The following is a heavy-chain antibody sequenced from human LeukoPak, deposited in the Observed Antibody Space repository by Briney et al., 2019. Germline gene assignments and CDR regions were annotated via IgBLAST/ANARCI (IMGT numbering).Heavy chain of an antibody. CDR2: IIPISGTA. D-gene: IGHD4-17*01. CDR3: ARPFGDYPYATFDY. CDR1: GGPFNSYP. V-gene: IGHV1-69*13. J-gene: IGHJ4*02. Sequence: SVKVSCKASGGPFNSYPISWVRQAPGQGLEWMGGIIPISGTANYAQKFQGRVTFTADESTSTAYMELSSLTSEDTAVYYCARPFGDYPYATFDYWGQGTLVTVSS.